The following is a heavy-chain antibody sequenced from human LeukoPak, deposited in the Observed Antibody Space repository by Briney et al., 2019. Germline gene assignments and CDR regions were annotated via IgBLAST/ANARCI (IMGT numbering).Heavy chain of an antibody. V-gene: IGHV3-30*03. CDR2: IPYDGSNK. J-gene: IGHJ4*02. CDR1: GFTFSTYG. Sequence: GGSLRLSCEASGFTFSTYGMHWVRQAPGKGLEWITLIPYDGSNKYYADSVKGRFTISRDNAQNSLHLQMNSLRAEATAIYYCMRDYQAYWGQGTLVTVSS. CDR3: MRDYQAY. D-gene: IGHD2-2*01.